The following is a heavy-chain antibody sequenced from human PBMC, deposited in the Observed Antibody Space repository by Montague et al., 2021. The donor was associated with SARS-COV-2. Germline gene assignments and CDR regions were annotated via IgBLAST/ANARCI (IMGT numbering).Heavy chain of an antibody. J-gene: IGHJ6*02. V-gene: IGHV4-34*01. D-gene: IGHD1-1*01. Sequence: SETLSLTCAVYGGSFSGYYWSWIRQPPGKGLEWIGEINHSGSTSYNPSXXSRVTISVDTSKNQFSLKLSSVTAADTAVYYCARGRGTALFRRVYFGMDVWGQGTTVTVSS. CDR3: ARGRGTALFRRVYFGMDV. CDR1: GGSFSGYY. CDR2: INHSGST.